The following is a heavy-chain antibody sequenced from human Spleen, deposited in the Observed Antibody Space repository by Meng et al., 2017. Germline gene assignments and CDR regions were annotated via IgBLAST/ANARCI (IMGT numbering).Heavy chain of an antibody. Sequence: KVSCKGSGYIFTTYWIGWVRQMPGKGLEWMGIIYPDDSDTRYSPSFQGQVTISADKSISTAYLQWGSLKVSDTAIYYCARHLAVAGTYYGMDVWGQGTTVTVSS. J-gene: IGHJ6*02. CDR3: ARHLAVAGTYYGMDV. V-gene: IGHV5-51*01. CDR2: IYPDDSDT. CDR1: GYIFTTYW. D-gene: IGHD6-19*01.